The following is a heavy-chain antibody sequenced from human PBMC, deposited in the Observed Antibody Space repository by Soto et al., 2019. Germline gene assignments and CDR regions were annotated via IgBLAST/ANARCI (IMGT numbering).Heavy chain of an antibody. J-gene: IGHJ6*03. Sequence: GGSLRLSCAASGFTFSSYSMNWVRQAPGKGLEWVSSISSSSSYIYYADSVKGRFTISRDNAKNSLYLQMNSLRAEDTAVYYCARNGYDFWSGHVVTRTYYYYYYMDVWGKGTTVTVSS. CDR3: ARNGYDFWSGHVVTRTYYYYYYMDV. CDR2: ISSSSSYI. CDR1: GFTFSSYS. D-gene: IGHD3-3*01. V-gene: IGHV3-21*01.